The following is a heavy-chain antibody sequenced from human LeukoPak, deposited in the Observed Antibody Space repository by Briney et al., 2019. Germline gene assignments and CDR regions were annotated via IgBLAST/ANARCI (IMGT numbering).Heavy chain of an antibody. CDR1: GFTFSSYA. CDR2: ISGSGGST. CDR3: AKGGGYSSTWEQCVY. D-gene: IGHD6-13*01. Sequence: GGSLRLSCAASGFTFSSYAMSWVRQAPGKGLEWVSGISGSGGSTYYADSVKGRFTISRDNSKNTLYLQMNSLRAEDTALYYCAKGGGYSSTWEQCVYWPQRTPVTVSS. V-gene: IGHV3-23*01. J-gene: IGHJ4*02.